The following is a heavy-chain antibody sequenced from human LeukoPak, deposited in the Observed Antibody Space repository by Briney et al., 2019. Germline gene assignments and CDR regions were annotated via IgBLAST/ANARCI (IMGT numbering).Heavy chain of an antibody. CDR3: ARACNSTSCYTGGFDY. CDR2: IDPGDSDT. D-gene: IGHD2-2*02. J-gene: IGHJ4*02. V-gene: IGHV5-51*01. Sequence: GAPLKTSSKGSGSRFTSCWIGWVRRMPGKGVEGMGSIDPGDSDTRYSPSFQGQVTISADKSISTAYLQWSSLTASDTAMYYCARACNSTSCYTGGFDYWGQGTLVTVSS. CDR1: GSRFTSCW.